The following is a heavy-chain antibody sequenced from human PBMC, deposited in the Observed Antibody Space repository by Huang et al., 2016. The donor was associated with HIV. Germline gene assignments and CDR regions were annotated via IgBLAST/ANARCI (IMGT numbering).Heavy chain of an antibody. J-gene: IGHJ5*02. V-gene: IGHV3-48*02. Sequence: EVQLVESGGGLVQPGGSLRLSCAASGFTFSSYSMNWVCQAPGKGLEWVAYISSSSSIIYYADFVKGRFTHSRDNAKDSLYLQINSLRDEDTAVYYCARFRSGAAAGTGWFDPWGQGTLVTVSS. CDR3: ARFRSGAAAGTGWFDP. CDR1: GFTFSSYS. CDR2: ISSSSSII. D-gene: IGHD6-13*01.